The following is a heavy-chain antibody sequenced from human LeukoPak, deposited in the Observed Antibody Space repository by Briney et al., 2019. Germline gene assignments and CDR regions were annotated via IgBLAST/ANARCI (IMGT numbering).Heavy chain of an antibody. D-gene: IGHD6-13*01. CDR2: IYYSGST. J-gene: IGHJ4*02. V-gene: IGHV4-39*01. CDR1: GGSISSSSYY. Sequence: PSETLSLTCTVSGGSISSSSYYWGWIRQPPGKGLEWIGSIYYSGSTYYNPSLKSRVTIPVDTSKNQSSLKLSSVTAADTAVYYCARSLPGYIAAAEFFDYWGQGTLVTVSS. CDR3: ARSLPGYIAAAEFFDY.